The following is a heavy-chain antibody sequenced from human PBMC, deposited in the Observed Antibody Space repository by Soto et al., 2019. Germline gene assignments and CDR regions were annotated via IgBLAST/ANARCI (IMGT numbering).Heavy chain of an antibody. D-gene: IGHD3-10*01. V-gene: IGHV3-30*18. Sequence: TGGSLRLSCAASGFTFSSYGMHWVRQAPGKGLEWVAVISYDGSNKYYADSVKGRFTISRDNSKNTLYLQMNSLRAEDTAVYYCAKDLGSMVRDGEDWFDPWGQGTLVTVSS. CDR3: AKDLGSMVRDGEDWFDP. CDR1: GFTFSSYG. CDR2: ISYDGSNK. J-gene: IGHJ5*02.